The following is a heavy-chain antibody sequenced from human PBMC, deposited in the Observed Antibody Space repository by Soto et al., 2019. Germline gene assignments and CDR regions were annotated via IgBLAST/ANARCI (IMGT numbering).Heavy chain of an antibody. CDR2: INHSGST. CDR1: GGSFSGYY. CDR3: VRSEATALDY. J-gene: IGHJ4*02. Sequence: SETLSLTCAVYGGSFSGYYWSWIRQPPGKGLEWIGEINHSGSTYYNPSLKSRVTISVDRSKNQFSLKLNSVTAADTAVYYCVRSEATALDYWGQGTQVTVSS. V-gene: IGHV4-34*01.